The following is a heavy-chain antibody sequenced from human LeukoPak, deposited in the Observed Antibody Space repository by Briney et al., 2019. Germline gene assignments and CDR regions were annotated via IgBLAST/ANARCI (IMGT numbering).Heavy chain of an antibody. CDR2: ISWNSGSI. D-gene: IGHD2-2*02. CDR1: GFTFDDYA. CDR3: AKDIGHQLQYSYFHH. Sequence: GRSLRLSCAASGFTFDDYAMHWVRQAPGKGLEWVSGISWNSGSIGYADSVKGRFTISRDNAKNSLYLQMNSLRAEDTALYYCAKDIGHQLQYSYFHHWGQGTLVTVSS. V-gene: IGHV3-9*01. J-gene: IGHJ1*01.